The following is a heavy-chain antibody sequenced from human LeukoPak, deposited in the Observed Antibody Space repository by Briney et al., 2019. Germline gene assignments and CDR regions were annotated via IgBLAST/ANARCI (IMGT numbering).Heavy chain of an antibody. Sequence: PGGSLRLSCTASEFTFGDFAISWVRQAPGKGLEWVANIKQDGTERYYVDSVKGRFTISRDNAKNTLYLQMNSLRAEDTAVYYCAKGGLRRGSYDAFDIWGQGTMVTVSS. CDR2: IKQDGTER. CDR3: AKGGLRRGSYDAFDI. J-gene: IGHJ3*02. V-gene: IGHV3-7*03. D-gene: IGHD1-26*01. CDR1: EFTFGDFA.